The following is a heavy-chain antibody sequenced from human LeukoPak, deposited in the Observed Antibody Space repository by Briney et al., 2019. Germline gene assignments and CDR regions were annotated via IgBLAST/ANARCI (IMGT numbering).Heavy chain of an antibody. CDR3: ARNNGMDV. Sequence: GGSLRLSCAASGFALSSHWMTWVRQVPGRGPEWVANVNRDGSETHYLDSVKGRFTISKDNAMNSLYLQMNSLRAEDTALYHCARNNGMDVWGQGTTVIVSS. CDR2: VNRDGSET. CDR1: GFALSSHW. J-gene: IGHJ6*02. V-gene: IGHV3-7*03.